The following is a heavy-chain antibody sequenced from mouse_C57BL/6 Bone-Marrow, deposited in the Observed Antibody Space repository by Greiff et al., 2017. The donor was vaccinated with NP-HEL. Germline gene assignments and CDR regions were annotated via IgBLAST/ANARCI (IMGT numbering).Heavy chain of an antibody. D-gene: IGHD2-2*01. Sequence: QVQLKESGAELARPGASVKLSCKASGYTFTSYGISWVKQRTGQGLEWIGEIYPRSGNTYYNEKFKGKATLTADKSSSTAYMELRSLTSEDSAVYFCASLLWLRHGEYYYAMDYWGQGTSVTVSS. V-gene: IGHV1-81*01. J-gene: IGHJ4*01. CDR2: IYPRSGNT. CDR1: GYTFTSYG. CDR3: ASLLWLRHGEYYYAMDY.